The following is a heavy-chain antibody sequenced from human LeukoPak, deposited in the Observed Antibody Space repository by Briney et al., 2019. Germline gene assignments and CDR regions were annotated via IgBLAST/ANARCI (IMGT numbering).Heavy chain of an antibody. CDR3: ARVSVQLERPDY. V-gene: IGHV1-18*01. CDR1: GYTFTNYG. J-gene: IGHJ4*02. CDR2: ISAYNGNT. Sequence: ASVKVSCKASGYTFTNYGISWVRQAPGQGLEWMGWISAYNGNTNYAQKFQGRVTMTTDTSTSTVYMELRSLRSDDTAVYYCARVSVQLERPDYWGQGTLVTVSS. D-gene: IGHD1-1*01.